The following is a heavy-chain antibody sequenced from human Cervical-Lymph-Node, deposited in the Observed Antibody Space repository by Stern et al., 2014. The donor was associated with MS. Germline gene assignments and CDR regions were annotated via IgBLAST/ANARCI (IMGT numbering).Heavy chain of an antibody. D-gene: IGHD6-13*01. V-gene: IGHV3-66*02. CDR3: ARDYSSSWYYFDY. Sequence: EVQLVDSGGGLVQPGGSLRLSCAASGFTVSSNYMSWVRQAPGKGLEWVSVIYSGGSTYYADSVKGRFTISRDNSKNTLYLQMNSLRAEDTAVYYCARDYSSSWYYFDYWGQGTLVTVSS. CDR2: IYSGGST. J-gene: IGHJ4*02. CDR1: GFTVSSNY.